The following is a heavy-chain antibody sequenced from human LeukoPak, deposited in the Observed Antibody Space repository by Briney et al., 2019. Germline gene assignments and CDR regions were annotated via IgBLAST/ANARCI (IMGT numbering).Heavy chain of an antibody. J-gene: IGHJ3*02. D-gene: IGHD3-22*01. CDR2: IYYSGST. V-gene: IGHV4-31*03. Sequence: SQTLSLTCTVSGGSISSGGYYWSWIRQHPGKGLEWIGYIYYSGSTYYNPSLKSRVTISVDTSKNQFSLKLSSVAAADTAVYYCAKAISGYYSDAFDIWGQGTMVTVSS. CDR3: AKAISGYYSDAFDI. CDR1: GGSISSGGYY.